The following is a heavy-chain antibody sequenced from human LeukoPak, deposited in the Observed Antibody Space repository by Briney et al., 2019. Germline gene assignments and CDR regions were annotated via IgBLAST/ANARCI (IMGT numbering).Heavy chain of an antibody. Sequence: PSETLSLTCTVSGGSISSYYWSWIRQTPGKGLEWIGYMYYSGSTNYNPSLKSRVTISVDKSKNQFSLKLSSVTAADTAVYYCARARPYYYDSSGYYPDWGQGTLVTVSS. V-gene: IGHV4-59*12. CDR2: MYYSGST. CDR1: GGSISSYY. J-gene: IGHJ4*02. D-gene: IGHD3-22*01. CDR3: ARARPYYYDSSGYYPD.